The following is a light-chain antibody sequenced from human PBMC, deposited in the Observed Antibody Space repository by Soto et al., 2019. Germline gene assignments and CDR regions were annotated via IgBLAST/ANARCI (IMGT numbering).Light chain of an antibody. CDR1: SSDIGAYNS. CDR2: QVS. CDR3: CSYTMTSTLYV. J-gene: IGLJ1*01. V-gene: IGLV2-14*01. Sequence: QSVLTQPASVSGSPGQSITISCTGTSSDIGAYNSFSWYQQHPGEATKLIVFQVSFRPSAVSDRFSGSKSDNTASLTISGLQAEDEADYFCCSYTMTSTLYVFGTGTKVTVL.